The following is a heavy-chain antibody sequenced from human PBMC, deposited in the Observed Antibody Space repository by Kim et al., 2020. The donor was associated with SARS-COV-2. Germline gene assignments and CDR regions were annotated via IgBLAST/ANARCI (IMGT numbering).Heavy chain of an antibody. Sequence: SETLSLTCTVYGGSFNDYYWSWIRQPPGKGLEWIGEINHSGSTNYNPSLKSRVTISVDTSKNQFSVRLSSVTAADTAVYYCAGGHDLPSGRSGGMDVWG. V-gene: IGHV4-34*01. CDR3: AGGHDLPSGRSGGMDV. D-gene: IGHD3-16*01. CDR2: INHSGST. J-gene: IGHJ6*01. CDR1: GGSFNDYY.